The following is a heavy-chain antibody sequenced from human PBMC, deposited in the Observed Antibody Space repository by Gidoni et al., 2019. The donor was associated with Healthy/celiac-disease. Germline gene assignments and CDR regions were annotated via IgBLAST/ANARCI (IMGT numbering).Heavy chain of an antibody. CDR2: ISAYNGNT. V-gene: IGHV1-18*01. CDR1: GYTFTSYG. Sequence: QVQLVQSGAEVKKPGASVKVCCKASGYTFTSYGISWVRQAPGQGLEWMGWISAYNGNTNYAQKLQGRVTMTTDTSTSTAYMELRSLRSDDTAVYYCARVSLSWLLYYYDSSGFDYWGQGTLVTVSS. CDR3: ARVSLSWLLYYYDSSGFDY. J-gene: IGHJ4*02. D-gene: IGHD3-22*01.